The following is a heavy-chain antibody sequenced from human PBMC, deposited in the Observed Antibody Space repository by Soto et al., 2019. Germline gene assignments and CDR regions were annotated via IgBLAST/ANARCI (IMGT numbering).Heavy chain of an antibody. Sequence: EVQLLESGGGLVQPGGSLRLSCAASGFTFSSYAMSWVRQAPGKGLEWVSAISGSGGSTYYAYSVKGRFTISRDNSKNALYLQMESLRAEDTAVYYCAKTVDVYGDFTDRPGDAFDVWGQGTMVTVSS. CDR1: GFTFSSYA. J-gene: IGHJ3*01. CDR2: ISGSGGST. V-gene: IGHV3-23*01. CDR3: AKTVDVYGDFTDRPGDAFDV. D-gene: IGHD4-17*01.